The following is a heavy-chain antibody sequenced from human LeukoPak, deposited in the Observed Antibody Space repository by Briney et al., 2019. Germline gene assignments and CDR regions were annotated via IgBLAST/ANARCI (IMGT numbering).Heavy chain of an antibody. J-gene: IGHJ4*02. V-gene: IGHV3-9*01. Sequence: GGSLRLSCAASGFTFDDYAMHWVRQAPGKGLEWASGISWNSGSIGYADSVKGRFTISRDNAKNSLYLQMNSLRAEDTALYYCAKDMDKFGYDSSGYYPHWGQGTLVTVSS. CDR3: AKDMDKFGYDSSGYYPH. D-gene: IGHD3-22*01. CDR2: ISWNSGSI. CDR1: GFTFDDYA.